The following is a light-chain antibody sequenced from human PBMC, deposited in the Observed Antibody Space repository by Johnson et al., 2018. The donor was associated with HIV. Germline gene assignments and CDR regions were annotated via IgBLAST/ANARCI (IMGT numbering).Light chain of an antibody. CDR1: SSNIGNNY. V-gene: IGLV1-51*01. CDR3: GTWDSSLSAYV. CDR2: DNN. J-gene: IGLJ1*01. Sequence: QPVLTQPPSVSAAPGQKVTISCSGSSSNIGNNYVSWYQQLPGTAPKLLIYDNNKRPSGIPDGFSGSKSGTSATLGITGLQTGDEADYYCGTWDSSLSAYVFGTGTKVTVL.